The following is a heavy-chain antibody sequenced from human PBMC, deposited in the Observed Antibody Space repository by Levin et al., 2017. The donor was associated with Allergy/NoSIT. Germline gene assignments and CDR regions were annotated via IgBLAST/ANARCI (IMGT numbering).Heavy chain of an antibody. D-gene: IGHD3-22*01. CDR3: AKSPYDSGWNGGDY. J-gene: IGHJ4*02. V-gene: IGHV3-64D*06. CDR1: GFTFSSYA. CDR2: ISSNGGTT. Sequence: PGESLKISCSASGFTFSSYAMHWVRQAPGKGLEYVSGISSNGGTTKYADSVKGRFTISRDNSRNTLYLQMRSLRAADTAVYYCAKSPYDSGWNGGDYWGQGARVTVSS.